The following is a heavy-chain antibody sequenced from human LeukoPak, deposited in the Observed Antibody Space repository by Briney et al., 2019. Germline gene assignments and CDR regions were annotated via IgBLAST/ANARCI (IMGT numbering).Heavy chain of an antibody. CDR2: ITSSSSYI. V-gene: IGHV3-21*01. CDR3: ARLRGRDLDY. CDR1: GFTFSGYS. J-gene: IGHJ4*02. Sequence: GGSLRLSCAASGFTFSGYSMNWVRQAPGKGLEWVSSITSSSSYIYYSDSVKGRFTISRDNARNSMYLQMNSLRAEDTAVYYCARLRGRDLDYWGQGTLVTVSS.